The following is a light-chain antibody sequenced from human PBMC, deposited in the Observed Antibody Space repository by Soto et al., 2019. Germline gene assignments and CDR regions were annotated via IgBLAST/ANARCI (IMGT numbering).Light chain of an antibody. CDR2: DAS. CDR1: QRVSNY. V-gene: IGKV3-11*01. CDR3: IQRSKWPLT. Sequence: EIVLTQSPATLSLSPGERATLSCRASQRVSNYLAWYQQKPGQAPRLFIYDASNRATGIPARYSGSGSGTDFTLTIISLEPEDLAVYYCIQRSKWPLTFGGGTKVDIK. J-gene: IGKJ4*01.